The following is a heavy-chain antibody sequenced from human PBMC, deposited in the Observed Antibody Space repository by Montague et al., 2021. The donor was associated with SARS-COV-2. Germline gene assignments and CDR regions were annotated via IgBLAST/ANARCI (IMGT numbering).Heavy chain of an antibody. CDR1: GFTFSSYE. V-gene: IGHV3-48*03. J-gene: IGHJ6*02. CDR3: ARDRRMWDISGYYYGMDV. Sequence: SLRLSCAASGFTFSSYEMNWVRQAPGKGLEWVSYISSSGSTIYYADSVKGRFTISKHNSKNTLYLQMNSLRAEDTAVYYCARDRRMWDISGYYYGMDVWGQGTTVTVSS. CDR2: ISSSGSTI. D-gene: IGHD1-26*01.